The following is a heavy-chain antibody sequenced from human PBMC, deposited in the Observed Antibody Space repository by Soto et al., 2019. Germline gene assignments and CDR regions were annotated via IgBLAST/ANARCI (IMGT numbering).Heavy chain of an antibody. CDR2: IIPILGIA. D-gene: IGHD3-22*01. CDR1: GGTFSSYT. CDR3: ARDLHDSSGFYFQH. Sequence: SVKVSCKASGGTFSSYTISWVRQALGQGLEWMGRIIPILGIANYAQKFQGRVTITADKSTSTAYMELSSLRSEDTAVYYCARDLHDSSGFYFQHWGQGTLVTVSS. J-gene: IGHJ1*01. V-gene: IGHV1-69*04.